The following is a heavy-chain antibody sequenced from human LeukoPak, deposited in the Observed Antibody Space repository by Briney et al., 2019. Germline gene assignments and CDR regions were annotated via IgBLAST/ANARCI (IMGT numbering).Heavy chain of an antibody. CDR2: INPNSGGT. J-gene: IGHJ4*02. CDR3: ARHYYDSSGYYYYYFDY. Sequence: ASVKVSCKASGYTFTGYYMHWVRQAPGQGLEWMGRINPNSGGTSYAQKFQGRVTMTRDTSISTAYMELSRLRSDDTAVYYCARHYYDSSGYYYYYFDYWGQGTLVTVFS. CDR1: GYTFTGYY. D-gene: IGHD3-22*01. V-gene: IGHV1-2*06.